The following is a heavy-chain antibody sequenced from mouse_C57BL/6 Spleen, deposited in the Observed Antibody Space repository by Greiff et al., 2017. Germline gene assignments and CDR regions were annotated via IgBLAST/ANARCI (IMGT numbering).Heavy chain of an antibody. V-gene: IGHV1-59*01. CDR2: IDPSDSYT. Sequence: QVQLQQPGAELVRPGTSVKLSCKASGYTFTSYWMHWVKQRPGHGLEWIGVIDPSDSYTNYNQKFKGKATLTVDTSSSTAYMQLSSLTSEDSAVYYCARRSFYYEGYAMDYWGQGTSVTVSS. D-gene: IGHD1-1*01. J-gene: IGHJ4*01. CDR1: GYTFTSYW. CDR3: ARRSFYYEGYAMDY.